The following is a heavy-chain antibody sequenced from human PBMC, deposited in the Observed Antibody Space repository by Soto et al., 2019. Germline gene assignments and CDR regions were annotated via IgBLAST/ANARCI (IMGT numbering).Heavy chain of an antibody. CDR3: ARSSGGSGKLWNYHGMDV. Sequence: EVQLVESGGGLVKPGGSLRLSCAASGFTFSSYSMNWVRQAPGKGLEWVSSISSGSSYIYYADTVKGRFTISRDNAKNSLYLQMNSLRAEDTAVYYCARSSGGSGKLWNYHGMDVWGQGTTVTVSS. J-gene: IGHJ6*02. D-gene: IGHD3-10*01. CDR1: GFTFSSYS. V-gene: IGHV3-21*06. CDR2: ISSGSSYI.